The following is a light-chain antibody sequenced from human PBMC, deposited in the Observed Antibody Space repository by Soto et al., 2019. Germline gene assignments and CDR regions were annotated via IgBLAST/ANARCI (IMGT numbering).Light chain of an antibody. CDR2: KAS. Sequence: DIQLTQSPSTLSGSVGDRVTIPCRASQTISSWLDWYQQKPGKAPKILIYKASTLKSGVPSRFSGSGSGTEFTLTISSLQPDDFATYYCQQCNSYPLTFGGGTKVDIK. J-gene: IGKJ4*01. CDR3: QQCNSYPLT. CDR1: QTISSW. V-gene: IGKV1-5*03.